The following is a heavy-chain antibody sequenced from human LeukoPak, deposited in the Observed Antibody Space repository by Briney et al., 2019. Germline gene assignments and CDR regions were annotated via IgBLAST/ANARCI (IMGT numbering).Heavy chain of an antibody. D-gene: IGHD5-18*01. V-gene: IGHV4-34*01. J-gene: IGHJ4*02. CDR1: GGSFSGYY. Sequence: PSETLSLTCAVYGGSFSGYYWSWIRQPPGKGLEWIGEINHSGSTNYNPSLKSRVTISVDTSKNQFSLKLSSVTAADTAVYYCARRRGGYSYGLHYFDYWGQGTLVTVSS. CDR2: INHSGST. CDR3: ARRRGGYSYGLHYFDY.